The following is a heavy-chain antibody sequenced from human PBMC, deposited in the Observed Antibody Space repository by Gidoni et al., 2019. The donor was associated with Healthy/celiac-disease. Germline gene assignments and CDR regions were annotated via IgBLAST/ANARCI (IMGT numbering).Heavy chain of an antibody. J-gene: IGHJ4*02. V-gene: IGHV3-21*01. D-gene: IGHD3-16*01. CDR2: ISSSSRYI. CDR1: GFPFSRYS. CDR3: ARDLREVSLPFEY. Sequence: EVQLVESGGGLVKPGGSLRLSCAASGFPFSRYSMNWVRQAPGKGLEWVSSISSSSRYIYYADSVKGRVTISRDNAKNSLYLQMNSLRAEDTAVYYCARDLREVSLPFEYWGQGTLVTVSS.